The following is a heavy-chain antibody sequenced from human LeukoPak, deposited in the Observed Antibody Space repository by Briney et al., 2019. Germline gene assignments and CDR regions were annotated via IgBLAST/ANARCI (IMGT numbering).Heavy chain of an antibody. CDR1: GYTFTCYY. D-gene: IGHD4-17*01. CDR3: ARSLHDYGDYVGY. CDR2: INPNSGGT. Sequence: GASVKVSCKASGYTFTCYYMHWVRQAPGQGLEWMGWINPNSGGTNYAQKFQGRVTMTRDTSISTAYMELSRLRSDDTAVYYCARSLHDYGDYVGYWGQGTLVTVSS. J-gene: IGHJ4*02. V-gene: IGHV1-2*02.